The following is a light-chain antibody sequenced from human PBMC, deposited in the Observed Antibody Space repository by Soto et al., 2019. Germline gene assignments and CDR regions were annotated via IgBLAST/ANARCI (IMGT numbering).Light chain of an antibody. J-gene: IGKJ1*01. V-gene: IGKV1-5*03. CDR3: QHYNSYSEA. Sequence: DIQMTQSPSTLSGSVGDRVTITCRASQTISSWLAWYQQKPGKAPKLQIYKASTLKSGVPSRFSGSGSGTEFTLTISSLQPDDFATYDCQHYNSYSEAFGQGTKVELK. CDR1: QTISSW. CDR2: KAS.